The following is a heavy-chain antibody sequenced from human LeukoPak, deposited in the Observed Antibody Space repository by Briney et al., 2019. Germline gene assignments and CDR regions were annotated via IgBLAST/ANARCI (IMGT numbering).Heavy chain of an antibody. Sequence: GGSLRLSCAASGFTVSTNYMSWVRQAPGKGLEWVSVIYSGGTTYYADSVKGRFTISRDTSKNTVYLQMNSLRAEDTAVYYCARGLRVGSVTYSYYFDSWGQGALVTVSS. CDR3: ARGLRVGSVTYSYYFDS. D-gene: IGHD1-26*01. CDR2: IYSGGTT. CDR1: GFTVSTNY. V-gene: IGHV3-53*01. J-gene: IGHJ4*02.